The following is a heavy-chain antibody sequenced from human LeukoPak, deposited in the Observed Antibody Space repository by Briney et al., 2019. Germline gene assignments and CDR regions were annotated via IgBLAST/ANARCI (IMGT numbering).Heavy chain of an antibody. V-gene: IGHV1-2*02. Sequence: GASVKVSCKASGYTFTGYYMHWVRQAPGQGLEWMGWINPKSGGTNYAQKFQGRVTITRDTSISTAYMELSRLRSDDTAVYYCARDHRTMVRGVITYWGQGTLVTVSS. CDR2: INPKSGGT. D-gene: IGHD3-10*01. J-gene: IGHJ4*02. CDR1: GYTFTGYY. CDR3: ARDHRTMVRGVITY.